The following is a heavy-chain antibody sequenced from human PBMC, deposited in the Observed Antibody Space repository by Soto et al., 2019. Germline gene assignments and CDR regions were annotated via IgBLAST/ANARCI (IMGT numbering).Heavy chain of an antibody. CDR2: ISGSGDST. V-gene: IGHV3-23*01. CDR1: GFTFSNYA. CDR3: AKRTRGWYFDY. Sequence: EVQLLESGGNLVQPGGSLRLSCAASGFTFSNYAMSWVRQAPGKGLEWVSVISGSGDSTYYADSVKGRFTTSRDNSKNTLYLPMNSLSAEDTAVYYCAKRTRGWYFDYWGQGTLVTVSS. J-gene: IGHJ4*02. D-gene: IGHD6-19*01.